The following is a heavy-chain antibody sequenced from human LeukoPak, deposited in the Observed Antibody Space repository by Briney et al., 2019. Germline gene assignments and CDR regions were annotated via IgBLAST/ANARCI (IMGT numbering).Heavy chain of an antibody. CDR1: GFTLSSYW. CDR2: INSDGSTT. Sequence: GGSLRLPCAASGFTLSSYWLNWLRQGPGEGLVWVSRINSDGSTTSYADSVKGRFTISRDNAKNTLYLQMNSLRAEDTAVYYCTRDPYSGSATYYNDYWGQGTLVTVSS. J-gene: IGHJ4*02. V-gene: IGHV3-74*01. CDR3: TRDPYSGSATYYNDY. D-gene: IGHD3-10*01.